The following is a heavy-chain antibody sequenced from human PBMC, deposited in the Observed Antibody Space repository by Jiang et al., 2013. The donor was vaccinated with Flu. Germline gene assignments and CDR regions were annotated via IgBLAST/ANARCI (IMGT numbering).Heavy chain of an antibody. CDR1: VGTLTDYG. V-gene: IGHV1-2*06. Sequence: EVKRPGSSVKVSCKASVGTLTDYGISWVRQAPGQGLEWMGRLNPNSGGTHYAQKFQDRVTMTRDTSISTAYMELSGLRSDDTAVYYCSRGVFSGYSSQDYWGQGTLVTVSS. D-gene: IGHD5-18*01. CDR3: SRGVFSGYSSQDY. CDR2: LNPNSGGT. J-gene: IGHJ4*02.